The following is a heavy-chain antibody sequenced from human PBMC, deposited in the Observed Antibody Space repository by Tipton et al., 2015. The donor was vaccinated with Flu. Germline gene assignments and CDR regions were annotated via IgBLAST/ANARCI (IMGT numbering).Heavy chain of an antibody. D-gene: IGHD6-13*01. CDR3: ARDTISSSWFFGYYYGMDV. CDR1: GFTFSSYG. CDR2: IWYDGSNK. V-gene: IGHV3-33*01. J-gene: IGHJ6*02. Sequence: SGFTFSSYGMHWVRQAPGKGLEWVAVIWYDGSNKYYADSVKGRFTISRDNSKNTLYLQMNSLRAEDTAVYYCARDTISSSWFFGYYYGMDVWGQGTTVTVSS.